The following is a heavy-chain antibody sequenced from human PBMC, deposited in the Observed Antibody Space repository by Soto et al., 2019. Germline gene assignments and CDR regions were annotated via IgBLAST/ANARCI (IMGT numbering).Heavy chain of an antibody. D-gene: IGHD2-8*01. V-gene: IGHV4-39*01. CDR2: IYYGGST. J-gene: IGHJ6*02. Sequence: SEILSLTCTVSGGSISRSSYYWGWIRQPPGKGLEWIGSIYYGGSTYYNPSLTSRVTISVDSSKNQFSLKLSSVTAADTGVYYCARHSRYCTNGACYTASYYYGVDVWGQGTTVTVSS. CDR3: ARHSRYCTNGACYTASYYYGVDV. CDR1: GGSISRSSYY.